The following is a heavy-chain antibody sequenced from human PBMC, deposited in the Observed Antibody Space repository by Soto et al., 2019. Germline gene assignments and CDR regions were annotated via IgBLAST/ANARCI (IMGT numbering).Heavy chain of an antibody. J-gene: IGHJ4*02. CDR2: IYYSGST. Sequence: SETLSLTCTVAGGSISSSSYYWGWIRQPPGKGLEWIGSIYYSGSTYHNPPLKSRVTISKDTFKNQFSLKLSSVTAADTAVFYCAVGSSGFYYIYWGQGIQVTVSS. CDR1: GGSISSSSYY. CDR3: AVGSSGFYYIY. V-gene: IGHV4-39*01. D-gene: IGHD1-26*01.